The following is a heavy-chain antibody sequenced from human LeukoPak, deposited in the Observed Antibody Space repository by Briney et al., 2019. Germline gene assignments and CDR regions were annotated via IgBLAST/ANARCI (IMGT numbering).Heavy chain of an antibody. V-gene: IGHV4-39*07. CDR1: GGSISSSSYY. CDR3: ARGPGRYSSSSFWFDP. CDR2: IYYSVST. D-gene: IGHD6-6*01. Sequence: PSETLSLTCTVSGGSISSSSYYWGWIRQPPGKGLEWIGSIYYSVSTYYNPSLKSRVTISVDTSKNQFSLKLSSVTAADTAVYYCARGPGRYSSSSFWFDPWGQGTLVTVSS. J-gene: IGHJ5*02.